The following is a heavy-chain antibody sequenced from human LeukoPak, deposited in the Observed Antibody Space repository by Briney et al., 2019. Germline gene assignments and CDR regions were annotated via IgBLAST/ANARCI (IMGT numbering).Heavy chain of an antibody. V-gene: IGHV3-33*01. CDR2: IWYDGSNK. Sequence: GGSLRLSCAASGFTFSSYGMHWVRQAPGKGLEWVAVIWYDGSNKYYADPVKGRFTISRDNSKNTLYLQMNSLRAEDTAVYYCARDLPDNAFDYWGQGTLVTVSS. CDR1: GFTFSSYG. J-gene: IGHJ4*02. D-gene: IGHD1-14*01. CDR3: ARDLPDNAFDY.